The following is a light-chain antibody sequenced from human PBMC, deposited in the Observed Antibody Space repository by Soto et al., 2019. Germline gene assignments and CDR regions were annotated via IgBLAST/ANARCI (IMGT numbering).Light chain of an antibody. J-gene: IGKJ1*01. Sequence: EIVMTQSPAILSVSQGERATLSCRASQSISSTLAWYQQKPGQAPRLLIHGASTRATGIPARFSGSGSGTEFTLTISSLESEDFAVYYCQQYNNWPRTFGQGTKVEFK. CDR2: GAS. CDR3: QQYNNWPRT. V-gene: IGKV3-15*01. CDR1: QSISST.